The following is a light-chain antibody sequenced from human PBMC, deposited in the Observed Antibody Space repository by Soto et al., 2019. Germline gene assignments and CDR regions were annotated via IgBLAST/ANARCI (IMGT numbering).Light chain of an antibody. CDR3: QHYNSFPWT. CDR1: QNIDRW. Sequence: DIQVTQSPSTLSASVGDRVTITCRASQNIDRWLAWYQQTPGKAPKLLIYDASTSEIGVSSRFSGSGSGTEFTLTITSLQPDDFATYYCQHYNSFPWTFGQGTKVAV. V-gene: IGKV1-5*01. J-gene: IGKJ1*01. CDR2: DAS.